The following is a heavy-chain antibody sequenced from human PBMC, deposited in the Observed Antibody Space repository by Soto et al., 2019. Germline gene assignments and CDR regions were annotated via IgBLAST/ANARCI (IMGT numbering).Heavy chain of an antibody. CDR3: GTADRGTAAGGTVQ. CDR2: IKQDGSEK. Sequence: EVQVVESGGGLVQPGGPLRLSCAASGFTLSPFWMTWVRQAPGKGLEWVANIKQDGSEKYYVDSVKGRFTVSRDNAKNSLYLQMNSLRTEDTAVYYCGTADRGTAAGGTVQWGQGTLVTVSS. D-gene: IGHD6-13*01. J-gene: IGHJ4*02. V-gene: IGHV3-7*01. CDR1: GFTLSPFW.